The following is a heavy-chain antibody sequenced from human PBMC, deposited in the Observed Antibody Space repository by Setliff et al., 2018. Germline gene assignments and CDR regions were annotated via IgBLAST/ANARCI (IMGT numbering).Heavy chain of an antibody. V-gene: IGHV3-74*01. CDR2: INSDGSST. CDR1: GFTLSSYW. CDR3: VRDDVRGYYMDV. J-gene: IGHJ6*03. D-gene: IGHD3-10*02. Sequence: GGSLRLSCAASGFTLSSYWMHWVRQAPGKGLVWVSRINSDGSSTSYADSVKGRFTISRDNAKNTLYLQMNSLRVEDTAVYYCVRDDVRGYYMDVWGKGTTVTVSS.